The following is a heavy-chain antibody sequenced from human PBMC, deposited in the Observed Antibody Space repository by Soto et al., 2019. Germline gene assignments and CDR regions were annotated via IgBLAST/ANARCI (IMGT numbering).Heavy chain of an antibody. V-gene: IGHV1-3*01. J-gene: IGHJ4*02. CDR3: ARSIVVVTALDY. Sequence: LRSPYHAPGQRLEWMGWINAGNGNTKYSQKFQGRVTITRDTSASTAYMELSSLRSEDTAVYYCARSIVVVTALDYWGQGTPVTVSS. CDR2: INAGNGNT. D-gene: IGHD2-21*02.